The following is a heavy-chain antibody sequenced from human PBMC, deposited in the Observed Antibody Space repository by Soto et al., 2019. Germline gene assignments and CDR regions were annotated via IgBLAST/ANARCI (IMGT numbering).Heavy chain of an antibody. J-gene: IGHJ5*02. D-gene: IGHD6-13*01. CDR1: GGSISRRGYY. CDR2: IYYSGST. CDR3: ATSSWFDP. V-gene: IGHV4-39*01. Sequence: SEALSLTCTVTGGSISRRGYYWGWIRQPPGKGLEWIGTIYYSGSTYYNPSLKSRVTISVDTSKNQFSLKLSSVTAADTAVYYCATSSWFDPWGQGTLVTVSS.